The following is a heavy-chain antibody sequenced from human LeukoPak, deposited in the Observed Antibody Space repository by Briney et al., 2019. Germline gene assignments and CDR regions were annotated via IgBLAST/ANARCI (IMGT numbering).Heavy chain of an antibody. Sequence: GAPVKVSCKASGYTFTGYYMHWVRQAPGQGLEWMGWINPNSGGTNYAQKFQGRVTMTRDTSISTAYMELSRLRSDDTAVYYCARDPGYCSSTSCPSPLYGMDVWGQGTTVTVSS. V-gene: IGHV1-2*02. D-gene: IGHD2-2*01. J-gene: IGHJ6*02. CDR3: ARDPGYCSSTSCPSPLYGMDV. CDR2: INPNSGGT. CDR1: GYTFTGYY.